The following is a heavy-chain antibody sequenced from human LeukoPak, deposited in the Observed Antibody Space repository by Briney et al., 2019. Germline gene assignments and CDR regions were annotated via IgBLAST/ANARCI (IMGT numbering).Heavy chain of an antibody. V-gene: IGHV3-30*02. CDR3: AKDALHLTVTTRYYFDY. J-gene: IGHJ4*02. Sequence: GGSLRLSCAASGFTFSSYGMHWVRQAPGKGLEWVAFIRYDGSNKYYADSVKGRCTISRDNSKNTLYLQMNSLRAEDTAVYYCAKDALHLTVTTRYYFDYWGQGTLVTVSS. D-gene: IGHD4-11*01. CDR1: GFTFSSYG. CDR2: IRYDGSNK.